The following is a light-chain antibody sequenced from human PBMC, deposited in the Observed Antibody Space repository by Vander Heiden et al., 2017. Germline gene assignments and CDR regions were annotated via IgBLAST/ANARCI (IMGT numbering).Light chain of an antibody. CDR1: RSDIGSKS. V-gene: IGLV1-44*01. Sequence: QSVLTQPPSASGTPGQRVTISWSGSRSDIGSKSVDWYQQFPGTAPHLLIYRDDQRPSVVPVRFSGSKSGSSASLAISGLQSEDEAEYYCATWDDILNDWVFGGGTKLTVL. J-gene: IGLJ3*02. CDR2: RDD. CDR3: ATWDDILNDWV.